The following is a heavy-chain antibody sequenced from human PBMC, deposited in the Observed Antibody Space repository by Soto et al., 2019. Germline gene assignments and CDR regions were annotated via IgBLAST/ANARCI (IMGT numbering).Heavy chain of an antibody. D-gene: IGHD2-2*03. Sequence: SVKVSCKASGGTFSSYATSWVRQAPGQGLEWMGGIIPIFGTANYAQKFQGRVTITADESTSTAYMELSSLRSEDTAVYCCARGMDIVVVPAAIFNYGMDVWGQGTTVTVSS. CDR3: ARGMDIVVVPAAIFNYGMDV. CDR1: GGTFSSYA. J-gene: IGHJ6*02. V-gene: IGHV1-69*13. CDR2: IIPIFGTA.